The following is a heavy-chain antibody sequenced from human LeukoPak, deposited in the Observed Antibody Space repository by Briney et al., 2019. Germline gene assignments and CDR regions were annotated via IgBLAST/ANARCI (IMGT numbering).Heavy chain of an antibody. CDR3: ASSGWYYGY. D-gene: IGHD6-19*01. CDR1: GGSISSSSYY. J-gene: IGHJ4*02. V-gene: IGHV4-39*07. CDR2: IHYSGST. Sequence: SETLSLTCTVSGGSISSSSYYWGWIRQPPGKGLEWIGSIHYSGSTYYSPSLKSRVTISVDTSKNQFSLKLSSVTAADTAVYYCASSGWYYGYWGQGTLVTVSS.